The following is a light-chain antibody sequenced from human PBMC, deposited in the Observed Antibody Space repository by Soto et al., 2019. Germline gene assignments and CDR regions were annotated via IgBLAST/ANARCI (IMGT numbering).Light chain of an antibody. CDR3: QQYKSYST. Sequence: PSSLSASVGDRVTITCRASQGISSYLGWYQQKPGKVPTLLIYDASTLHSGVPSRFSGSGSGTEFTLTINNLQPDDLATYICQQYKSYSTFGRGTKVDIK. J-gene: IGKJ1*01. CDR1: QGISSY. CDR2: DAS. V-gene: IGKV1-9*01.